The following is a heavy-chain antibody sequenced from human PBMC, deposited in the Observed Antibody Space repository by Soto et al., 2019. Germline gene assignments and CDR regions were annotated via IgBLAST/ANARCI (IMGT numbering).Heavy chain of an antibody. J-gene: IGHJ4*02. CDR1: GGSFSGYY. CDR3: ARVHDSSGHYDFDH. CDR2: INHSGST. D-gene: IGHD3-22*01. Sequence: PSETLSLTCAVYGGSFSGYYWSWIRQPPGKGLEWIGEINHSGSTNYNPSLKSRVTISVDTSKNQFSLKLSSVTAADTAVYYCARVHDSSGHYDFDHWGQGTLVTVSS. V-gene: IGHV4-34*01.